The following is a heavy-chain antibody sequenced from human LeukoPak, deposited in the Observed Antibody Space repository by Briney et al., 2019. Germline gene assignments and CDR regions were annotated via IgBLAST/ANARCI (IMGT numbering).Heavy chain of an antibody. V-gene: IGHV3-15*01. D-gene: IGHD2-15*01. Sequence: GGSLRLSCAASGFTFSNAWMSWVRQAPGKGLEWVGRIKSKTDGGTTDYAAPVKDRFTISRDDSKNTLYLQMNSLKTEDTAVYYCTTRLGFCSGGSCYSWGYYFDYWGQGTLVTVSS. CDR1: GFTFSNAW. J-gene: IGHJ4*02. CDR2: IKSKTDGGTT. CDR3: TTRLGFCSGGSCYSWGYYFDY.